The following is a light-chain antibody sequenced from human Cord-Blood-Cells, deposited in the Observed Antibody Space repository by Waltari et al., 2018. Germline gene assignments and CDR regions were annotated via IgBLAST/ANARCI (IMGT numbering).Light chain of an antibody. CDR3: CSYAGSSTYV. J-gene: IGLJ1*01. CDR2: EGS. V-gene: IGLV2-23*01. CDR1: SSDVGSYNL. Sequence: QSALTQPASVSGSPGQSITISCTGTSSDVGSYNLVSWYQQHPGKAPKLMIYEGSKRPSGVSNGFSGSKSGNTASLTIAGLQAEDEDDYYCCSYAGSSTYVFGTGTKVTVL.